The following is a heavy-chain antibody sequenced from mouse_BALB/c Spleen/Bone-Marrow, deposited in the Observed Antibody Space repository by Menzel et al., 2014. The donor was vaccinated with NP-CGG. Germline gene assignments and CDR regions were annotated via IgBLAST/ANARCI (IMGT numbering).Heavy chain of an antibody. CDR2: IYPGNSDT. CDR1: GYSFTSNW. CDR3: TRVIWEPHWYFDV. Sequence: EVQLQQSGTVLARPGASVKMSCKASGYSFTSNWMHWVKQRPGQGLEWIGAIYPGNSDTSYNQKFKGKAKLTAVTSASTAYMELSSLTNEDSAVFYCTRVIWEPHWYFDVWGAGTTVTVSS. D-gene: IGHD2-1*01. J-gene: IGHJ1*01. V-gene: IGHV1-5*01.